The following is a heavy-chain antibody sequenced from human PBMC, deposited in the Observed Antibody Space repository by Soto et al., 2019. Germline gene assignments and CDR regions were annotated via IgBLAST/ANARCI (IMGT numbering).Heavy chain of an antibody. CDR2: FIPMFGTA. J-gene: IGHJ6*02. Sequence: QVQLVQSGAEVKKPGSSVKVSCKVSGDTFSSYTINWVRHAPGQGLEWMGGFIPMFGTATYAQRFQDRVTMTADDFTRTAYMELNSLRSEDTAVYYCEGDSSANYYYYGMDVWGQGTTVTVSS. V-gene: IGHV1-69*01. CDR3: EGDSSANYYYYGMDV. CDR1: GDTFSSYT. D-gene: IGHD6-6*01.